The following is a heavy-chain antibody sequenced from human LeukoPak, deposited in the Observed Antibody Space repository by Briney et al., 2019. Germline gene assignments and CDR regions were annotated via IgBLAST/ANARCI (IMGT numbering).Heavy chain of an antibody. CDR3: ARHEDYYYYMDV. J-gene: IGHJ6*03. CDR1: GGSISSSSYY. Sequence: PSETLSLTCTVSGGSISSSSYYWGWIRQPPGKGLEWIGSIYYSGSTYYNPSLKSRVTISVDTSKNQFSLKLSSVTAADTAVYYCARHEDYYYYMDVWGKGTTVTASS. CDR2: IYYSGST. V-gene: IGHV4-39*01.